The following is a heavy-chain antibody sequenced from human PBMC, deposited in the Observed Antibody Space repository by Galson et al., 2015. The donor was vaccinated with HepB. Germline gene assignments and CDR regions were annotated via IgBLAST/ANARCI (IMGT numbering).Heavy chain of an antibody. CDR1: GGTFSSYA. D-gene: IGHD1-26*01. J-gene: IGHJ4*02. Sequence: SVKVSCKASGGTFSSYAISWVRQAPGQGLEWMGGIIPIFGTANYAQKFQGRVTITADKSTSTAYMELSSLRSEDTAVYYCARDQEWELLGGAFDYWGQGTLVTVSS. V-gene: IGHV1-69*06. CDR2: IIPIFGTA. CDR3: ARDQEWELLGGAFDY.